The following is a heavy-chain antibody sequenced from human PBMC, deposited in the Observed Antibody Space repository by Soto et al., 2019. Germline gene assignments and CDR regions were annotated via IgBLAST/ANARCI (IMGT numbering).Heavy chain of an antibody. CDR3: AKDHYDTLTGYYGPDY. Sequence: QVQLVESGGGVVQPGRSLRLSCAASGFTFSSYGIHWVRQAPGKGLEWVAVISYDGSNKYYADSVKGRFTISRDNSKNTLYLQMNSLRAEDTAVYYCAKDHYDTLTGYYGPDYWGHGTLVTVSS. CDR1: GFTFSSYG. CDR2: ISYDGSNK. J-gene: IGHJ4*01. V-gene: IGHV3-30*18. D-gene: IGHD3-9*01.